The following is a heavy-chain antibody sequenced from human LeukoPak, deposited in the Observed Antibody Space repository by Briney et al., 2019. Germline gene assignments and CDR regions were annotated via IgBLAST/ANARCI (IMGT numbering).Heavy chain of an antibody. CDR3: ARGKGAPSGYPRFYYFDY. CDR1: GGSFSGYY. Sequence: SETLSLTCAVYGGSFSGYYWSWIRQPPGKGLEWIGEINHSGSTNYNPSLKSRVTISVDTSKNQFSLALSSVTAADTAVYYCARGKGAPSGYPRFYYFDYWGQGTLVTVSS. CDR2: INHSGST. J-gene: IGHJ4*02. D-gene: IGHD3-22*01. V-gene: IGHV4-34*01.